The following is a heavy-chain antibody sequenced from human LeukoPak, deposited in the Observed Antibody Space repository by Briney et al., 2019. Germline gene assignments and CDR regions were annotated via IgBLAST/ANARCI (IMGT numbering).Heavy chain of an antibody. CDR2: IYYTGST. CDR1: GGSISTYY. V-gene: IGHV4-59*01. J-gene: IGHJ2*01. D-gene: IGHD5-24*01. CDR3: ARGADGRRYFDL. Sequence: SETLSLTCTVSGGSISTYYWSWIRQPQGKGMEWIGFIYYTGSTNYNPSLKSRVTISLDTSKNQFSLRLTSVTAADTAVYYCARGADGRRYFDLWGRGTLLTVSS.